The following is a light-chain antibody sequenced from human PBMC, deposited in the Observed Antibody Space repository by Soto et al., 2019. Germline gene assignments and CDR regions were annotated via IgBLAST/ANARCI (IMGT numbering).Light chain of an antibody. Sequence: ENVLMQSPGTLSLSPGERATLSCRASQSVSSTYLAWYQQKPGQAPTLLIYGASSRATGIPDRFSGSGSGTDFTLTITRLEPEDFAVYYCQQYGSSPCTFGQGTTLEIK. J-gene: IGKJ2*02. CDR1: QSVSSTY. V-gene: IGKV3-20*01. CDR3: QQYGSSPCT. CDR2: GAS.